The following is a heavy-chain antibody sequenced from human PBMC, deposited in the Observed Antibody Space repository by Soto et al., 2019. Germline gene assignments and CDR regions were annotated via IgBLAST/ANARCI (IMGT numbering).Heavy chain of an antibody. J-gene: IGHJ1*01. V-gene: IGHV3-30*03. CDR3: ASPYCSGGSCYLTEYVQH. Sequence: QVQLVESGGGVVQPGRSLRLSCAASGFSFSYYAMHWVRQAPGKGLEWVAVIAYDASKKYYADSVKGRFTISRDNSKDTLYLQMKSLRDEDTAVYYCASPYCSGGSCYLTEYVQHWGQGTLVTVSS. CDR2: IAYDASKK. D-gene: IGHD2-15*01. CDR1: GFSFSYYA.